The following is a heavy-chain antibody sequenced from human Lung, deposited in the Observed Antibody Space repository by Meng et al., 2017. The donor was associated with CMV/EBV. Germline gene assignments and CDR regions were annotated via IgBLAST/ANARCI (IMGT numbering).Heavy chain of an antibody. D-gene: IGHD6-13*01. Sequence: SETXSLXXAVYGGSFSGYYWSWIRQPPGKGLEWNGEINHSGSTNYNPSLKSRVTISVDTSKNQFSLKLSSLTAADTAVYYCASDRIAAAGTHDYWGQGTLVTVSS. J-gene: IGHJ4*02. V-gene: IGHV4-34*01. CDR2: INHSGST. CDR3: ASDRIAAAGTHDY. CDR1: GGSFSGYY.